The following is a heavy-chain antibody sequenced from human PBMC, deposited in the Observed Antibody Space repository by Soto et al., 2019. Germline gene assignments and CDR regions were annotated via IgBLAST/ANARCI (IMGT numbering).Heavy chain of an antibody. CDR3: AKAESGYCSGGSCLLPDY. Sequence: GGSLRLSCAASGFTFSSYGMHWVRQAPGKGLEWVAVISYDGSDKYYADSVKGRFTISRDNSKNTLYLQMNSLRAEDTAVYYCAKAESGYCSGGSCLLPDYWGQGTLVTVSS. D-gene: IGHD2-15*01. V-gene: IGHV3-30*18. CDR1: GFTFSSYG. J-gene: IGHJ4*02. CDR2: ISYDGSDK.